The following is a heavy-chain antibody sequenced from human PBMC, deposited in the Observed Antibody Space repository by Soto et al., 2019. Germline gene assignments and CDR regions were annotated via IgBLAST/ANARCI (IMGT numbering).Heavy chain of an antibody. V-gene: IGHV1-69*01. CDR3: ARRYYNGSGYFDY. D-gene: IGHD3-22*01. CDR2: IIPIFGTG. CDR1: GGIFSNYV. J-gene: IGHJ4*02. Sequence: QVQLVQSGAEVKKPGSSGKVACKASGGIFSNYVLNWVRQAPGQGLEWTGGIIPIFGTGNYAQKVHGRVTITADESTTTASMELRGLRSEDTAGYYCARRYYNGSGYFDYWGQGNLVTVSS.